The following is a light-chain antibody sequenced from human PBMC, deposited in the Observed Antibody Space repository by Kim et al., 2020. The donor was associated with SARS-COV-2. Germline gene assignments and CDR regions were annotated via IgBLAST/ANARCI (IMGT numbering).Light chain of an antibody. Sequence: SYELTQPPSVSVSPGHPASLTCSGDKLGDKYASWYQQKPGQSPVVVIFRDNRRPSGIPERFSGSNSGNTDTLNISGTQAMDEADYYCQACDSSIYVFGTGTKVPS. J-gene: IGLJ1*01. CDR1: KLGDKY. V-gene: IGLV3-1*01. CDR3: QACDSSIYV. CDR2: RDN.